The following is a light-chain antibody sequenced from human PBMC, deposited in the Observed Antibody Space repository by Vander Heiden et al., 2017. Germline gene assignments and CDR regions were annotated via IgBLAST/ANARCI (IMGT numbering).Light chain of an antibody. CDR1: NSDPGAYSD. CDR3: TSYTTINTWV. Sequence: SALAQPPSVSASPGPSITISCTGTNSDPGAYSDVSWYQQLPGTAPHLMIYDVRNRPSGVANRFSGSKAGNTALLTSAGLQEEDEATYYGTSYTTINTWVFGGGTQLTVL. V-gene: IGLV2-14*03. J-gene: IGLJ3*02. CDR2: DVR.